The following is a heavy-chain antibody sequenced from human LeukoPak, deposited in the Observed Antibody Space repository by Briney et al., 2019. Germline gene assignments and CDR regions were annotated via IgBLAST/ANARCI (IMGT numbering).Heavy chain of an antibody. CDR3: ARSQLTRGYCTNGVCYHLAYYYYMDV. J-gene: IGHJ6*03. CDR2: INPNSGGT. D-gene: IGHD2-8*01. V-gene: IGHV1-2*02. Sequence: GASVKVSCKASGYTFTGYYMHWVRQAPGQGLEWMGWINPNSGGTNYAQKFQGRVTMTRDTSISTAYMELSRLRSDDTAVYYCARSQLTRGYCTNGVCYHLAYYYYMDVWGKGTTVTVSS. CDR1: GYTFTGYY.